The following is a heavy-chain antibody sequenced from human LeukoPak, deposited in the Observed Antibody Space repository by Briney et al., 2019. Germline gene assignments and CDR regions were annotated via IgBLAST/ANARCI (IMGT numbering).Heavy chain of an antibody. CDR2: IYYSGST. D-gene: IGHD6-13*01. Sequence: PSETLSLTCTVSGGSISSYYWSWIRQPPGKGLEWIGYIYYSGSTNYNPSLKSRVIISIDTSKNQFSLKLSSVTAVDTAVYYCARGDSSTWYFNYWGQGTLVTVSS. V-gene: IGHV4-59*01. CDR1: GGSISSYY. J-gene: IGHJ4*02. CDR3: ARGDSSTWYFNY.